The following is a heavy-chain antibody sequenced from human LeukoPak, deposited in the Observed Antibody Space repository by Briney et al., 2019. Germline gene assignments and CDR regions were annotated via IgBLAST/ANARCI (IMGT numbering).Heavy chain of an antibody. D-gene: IGHD6-19*01. CDR3: ARLGIPVPGTMGAVDY. J-gene: IGHJ4*02. Sequence: PSETLSLTCTVSGGSISSGDYYWGWIRQPPGKGLEWIGTIFYSGSTYYNPSLKSRVTISVDTSKNQFSLHLTSVTAADTAVYYCARLGIPVPGTMGAVDYWGQGTLVTVSS. CDR1: GGSISSGDYY. CDR2: IFYSGST. V-gene: IGHV4-39*07.